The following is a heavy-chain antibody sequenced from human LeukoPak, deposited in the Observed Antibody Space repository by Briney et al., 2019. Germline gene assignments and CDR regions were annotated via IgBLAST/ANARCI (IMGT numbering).Heavy chain of an antibody. D-gene: IGHD3-10*01. CDR1: GYSFTSYW. CDR3: ARMRVTMVRGVIIRLNWFDP. J-gene: IGHJ5*02. CDR2: IYPGDSDT. Sequence: GESLKISCKGSGYSFTSYWIGWVRQMPGKGLEWMGIIYPGDSDTRYSPSFQGQVTISADKSISTAYLQWSSLKASDTAMYYCARMRVTMVRGVIIRLNWFDPWGQGTLVTVSS. V-gene: IGHV5-51*01.